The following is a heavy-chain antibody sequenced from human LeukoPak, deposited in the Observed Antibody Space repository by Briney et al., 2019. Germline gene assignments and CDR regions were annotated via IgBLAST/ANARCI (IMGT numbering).Heavy chain of an antibody. Sequence: GGSLRLSCAASGFTFSNYAMHWVRQAPGKGLEWVAAIWYDGSNKYYVDSVKGRLTISRDNSKNTLYLQMNSLRAEDTAVYYCASEGDCTSSSCYRNAFDIWGQGTMVTVSS. CDR2: IWYDGSNK. V-gene: IGHV3-33*01. J-gene: IGHJ3*02. CDR1: GFTFSNYA. CDR3: ASEGDCTSSSCYRNAFDI. D-gene: IGHD2-2*02.